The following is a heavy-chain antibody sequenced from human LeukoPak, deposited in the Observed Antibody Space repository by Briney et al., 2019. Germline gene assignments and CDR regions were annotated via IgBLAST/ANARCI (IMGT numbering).Heavy chain of an antibody. CDR3: AGQYYDFWSGYYTA. CDR2: IKQDGSEK. V-gene: IGHV3-7*01. CDR1: GFTLSSYW. J-gene: IGHJ5*02. Sequence: GGSLRLSCAASGFTLSSYWMTWVRQAPGKGLEWVAYIKQDGSEKYYMDSVKGRFTISRDNAKNSLYLQMNSLRAEDTAVYFCAGQYYDFWSGYYTAWGQGTLVTVSS. D-gene: IGHD3-3*01.